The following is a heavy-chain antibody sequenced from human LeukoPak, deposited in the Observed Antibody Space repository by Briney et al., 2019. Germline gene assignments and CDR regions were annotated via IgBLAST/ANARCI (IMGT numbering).Heavy chain of an antibody. Sequence: SETLSLTCAVYGGSFSGYYWSWIRQPPGKGLEWIGEINHSGSTNYNPSLKSRVTISVDTSKNQFSLKLSSVTAADTAVYYCARGLAARPIKFDPWGQGTLVTVSS. CDR3: ARGLAARPIKFDP. V-gene: IGHV4-34*01. CDR2: INHSGST. CDR1: GGSFSGYY. J-gene: IGHJ5*02. D-gene: IGHD6-6*01.